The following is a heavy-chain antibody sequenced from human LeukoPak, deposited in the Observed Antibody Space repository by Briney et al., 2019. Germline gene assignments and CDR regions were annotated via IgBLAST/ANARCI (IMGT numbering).Heavy chain of an antibody. J-gene: IGHJ4*02. Sequence: GGSLRLSCAASGFTFSNYGMHWVRQAPGKGLEWVAVIWYDGSSKYYADSVKGRLTISRDNPKNTLYLQMNSLRAEDTAVYYCARELPPLVKFYFDHWGQGTLVTVSS. CDR2: IWYDGSSK. V-gene: IGHV3-33*08. CDR1: GFTFSNYG. D-gene: IGHD1-26*01. CDR3: ARELPPLVKFYFDH.